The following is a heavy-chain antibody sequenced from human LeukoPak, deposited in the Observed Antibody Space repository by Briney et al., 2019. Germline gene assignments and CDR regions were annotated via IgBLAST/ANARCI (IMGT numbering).Heavy chain of an antibody. CDR3: ARDLATVTTVTGGN. V-gene: IGHV1-24*01. D-gene: IGHD4-17*01. CDR2: FDPGEDKT. Sequence: GASVKVSCKVSGYTLSELSMHWVRQAPGKGLEWMGGFDPGEDKTIYAQKFQGRVTMTEDTSTDTAYMELGSLRSDDTAVYYCARDLATVTTVTGGNWGQGTLVIVSS. J-gene: IGHJ4*02. CDR1: GYTLSELS.